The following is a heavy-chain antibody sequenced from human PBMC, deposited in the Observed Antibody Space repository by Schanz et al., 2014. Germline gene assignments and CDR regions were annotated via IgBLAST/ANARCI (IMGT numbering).Heavy chain of an antibody. CDR1: GGSISSGGYY. Sequence: QVQLQESGPGLVKPSQTLSLTCTVSGGSISSGGYYWSWIRQHPGKGLEWIGFISYSGSTYYNPSLKSRVPISLDPSKNQFSLPLTSLTAADTAVYYCARDTTWRLDLWGRGTLVTVSS. J-gene: IGHJ2*01. D-gene: IGHD1-1*01. V-gene: IGHV4-31*03. CDR3: ARDTTWRLDL. CDR2: ISYSGST.